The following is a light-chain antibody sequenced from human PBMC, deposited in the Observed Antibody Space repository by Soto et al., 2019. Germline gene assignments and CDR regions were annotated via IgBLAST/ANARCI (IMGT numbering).Light chain of an antibody. CDR1: SSDVGAYNF. V-gene: IGLV2-11*01. Sequence: QSALTQPRSVSGSPGQSVTISCTGTSSDVGAYNFVSWYQQHPGKAPKLIIYDVSKRPSGVPDRFSGSKSGNTASLTISGRQADDEADYYCCSYAGTYTLWVFGGGTKLTVL. CDR2: DVS. J-gene: IGLJ3*02. CDR3: CSYAGTYTLWV.